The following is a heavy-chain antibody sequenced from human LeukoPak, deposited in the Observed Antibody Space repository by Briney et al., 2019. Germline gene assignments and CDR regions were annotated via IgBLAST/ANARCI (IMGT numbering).Heavy chain of an antibody. D-gene: IGHD3-22*01. V-gene: IGHV3-30*18. J-gene: IGHJ5*02. CDR3: AKGPELITMISGFDP. CDR1: GFTFSSYG. CDR2: ISYDGSNK. Sequence: QPGGSLRLSCAASGFTFSSYGMHWVRQAPGKGLEWVAVISYDGSNKYYADSVKGRFTISRDNSKNTLYLQMNSLRAEDTAVYYCAKGPELITMISGFDPWGQGTLVTVPS.